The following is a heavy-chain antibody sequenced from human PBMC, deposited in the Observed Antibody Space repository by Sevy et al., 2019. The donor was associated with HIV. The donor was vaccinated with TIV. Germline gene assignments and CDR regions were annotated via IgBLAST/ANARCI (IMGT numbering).Heavy chain of an antibody. CDR3: ARDHYSGYEGMDY. Sequence: ASVKVSCKASGYTFTGYYMHWVRQAPGQGLEWMGRINPNRGGTNYAQKFQGRVTMTRDTSISTAYMELSRLRSDDTAVYYCARDHYSGYEGMDYWGKGTLVTVSS. V-gene: IGHV1-2*06. CDR1: GYTFTGYY. J-gene: IGHJ4*02. CDR2: INPNRGGT. D-gene: IGHD5-12*01.